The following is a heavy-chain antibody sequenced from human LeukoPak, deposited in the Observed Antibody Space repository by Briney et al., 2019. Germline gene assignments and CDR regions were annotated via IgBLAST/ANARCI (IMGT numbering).Heavy chain of an antibody. V-gene: IGHV3-30-3*01. J-gene: IGHJ4*02. Sequence: SGGSLRLSCAASGFTFSSYAMHWVRQAPGKGLEGVAVISYEGSNKYYADSVKGRFTISRDNSKNTLSLQMNSLRAEDTAVYYCARDAYYSSGWYFYFDYWGQGTLVTVSS. CDR2: ISYEGSNK. CDR3: ARDAYYSSGWYFYFDY. D-gene: IGHD6-19*01. CDR1: GFTFSSYA.